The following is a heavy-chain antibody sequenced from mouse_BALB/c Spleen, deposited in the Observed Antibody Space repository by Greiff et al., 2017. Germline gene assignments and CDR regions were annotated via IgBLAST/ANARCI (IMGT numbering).Heavy chain of an antibody. Sequence: EVKLMESGGDLVKPGGSLKLSCAASGFTFSSYGMSWVRQTPDKRLEWVATISSGGSYTYYPDSVKGRFTISRDNAKNTLYLQMSSLKSEDTAMYYCARLYYGSSFYAMDYWGQGTSVTVSS. CDR2: ISSGGSYT. CDR3: ARLYYGSSFYAMDY. D-gene: IGHD1-1*01. CDR1: GFTFSSYG. V-gene: IGHV5-6*01. J-gene: IGHJ4*01.